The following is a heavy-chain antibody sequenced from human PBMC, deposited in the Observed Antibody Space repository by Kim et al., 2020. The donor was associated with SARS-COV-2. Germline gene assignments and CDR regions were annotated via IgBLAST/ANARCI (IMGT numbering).Heavy chain of an antibody. CDR3: AREHSSSTELMYNWFDP. D-gene: IGHD6-6*01. J-gene: IGHJ5*02. CDR1: GGSISSGDYY. V-gene: IGHV4-30-4*01. Sequence: SETLSLTCTVSGGSISSGDYYWSWIRQPPGKGLEWIGYIYYSGSTYYNPSLKSRVTISVDTSKNQFSLKLSSVTAADTAVYYCAREHSSSTELMYNWFDPWGQGTLVTVSS. CDR2: IYYSGST.